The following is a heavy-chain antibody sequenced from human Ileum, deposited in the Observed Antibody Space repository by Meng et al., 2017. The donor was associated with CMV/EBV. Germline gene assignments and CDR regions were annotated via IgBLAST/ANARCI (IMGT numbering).Heavy chain of an antibody. D-gene: IGHD2-2*01. CDR1: GFHLRTNGVG. J-gene: IGHJ5*02. Sequence: QITLKQLGRTLLRPTRTPKLTCAFSGFHLRTNGVGVGWIRQPPGKALEWLALIYWDDDKRYNPTLRSRLTITKDTSKNQLVLTMTNMDPVDTATYYCAHGSTRRTQRFDPWGQGILVTVSS. CDR3: AHGSTRRTQRFDP. CDR2: IYWDDDK. V-gene: IGHV2-5*02.